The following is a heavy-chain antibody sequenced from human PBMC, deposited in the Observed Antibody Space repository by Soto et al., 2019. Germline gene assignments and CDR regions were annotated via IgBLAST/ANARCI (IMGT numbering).Heavy chain of an antibody. CDR3: AKSLLYCTNGVCLDY. J-gene: IGHJ4*02. Sequence: PWGSLRLSCAASGFTFSSYGMHWVRQAPGKGLEWVAVISYDGSNKYYADSVKGRFTISRDNSRNTLYLQMNSLRAEDTAVYYCAKSLLYCTNGVCLDYWGQGT. CDR2: ISYDGSNK. CDR1: GFTFSSYG. D-gene: IGHD2-8*01. V-gene: IGHV3-30*18.